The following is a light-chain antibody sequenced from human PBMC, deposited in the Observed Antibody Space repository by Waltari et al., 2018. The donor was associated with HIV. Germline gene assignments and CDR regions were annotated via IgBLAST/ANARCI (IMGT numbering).Light chain of an antibody. CDR1: TSNVETQW. CDR3: GVWDSTLKQWL. V-gene: IGLV1-47*01. Sequence: QSVLTQPPSASGAPGQTVTISCSGSTSNVETQWVYWYQQLPGTAPNLLIYRNYQRPSGVPDRFSSSKSGASASLVSSGRRSEDEADYFCGVWDSTLKQWLFGGRTKLTVL. J-gene: IGLJ3*02. CDR2: RNY.